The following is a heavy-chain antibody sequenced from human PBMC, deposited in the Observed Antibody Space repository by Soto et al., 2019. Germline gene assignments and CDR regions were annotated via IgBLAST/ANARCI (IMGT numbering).Heavy chain of an antibody. Sequence: QVQLVQSGAEVKKPGTSVKVSCKTSGVSFNNNGIGWVRQAPGHGLEWMGGVSPPFRTSNYARKFQGRISTTSDASTGTVNMELSRLTSEDTAQYYCARVLYYGSGSYSPYGMDVWGQGTTVTVSS. J-gene: IGHJ6*02. V-gene: IGHV1-69*01. CDR2: VSPPFRTS. CDR3: ARVLYYGSGSYSPYGMDV. CDR1: GVSFNNNG. D-gene: IGHD3-10*01.